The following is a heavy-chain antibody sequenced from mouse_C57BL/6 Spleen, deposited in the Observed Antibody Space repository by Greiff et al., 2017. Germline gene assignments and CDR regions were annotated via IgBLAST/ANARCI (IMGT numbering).Heavy chain of an antibody. V-gene: IGHV1-76*01. J-gene: IGHJ3*01. CDR1: GYTFTDYY. D-gene: IGHD2-4*01. Sequence: VQGVESGAELVRPGASVKLSCKASGYTFTDYYINWVKQRPGQGLEWIARIYPGSGNTYYNEKFKGKATLTAEKSSSTAYMQLSSLTSEDSAVYFCARLDYDEFAYWGQGTLVTVSA. CDR2: IYPGSGNT. CDR3: ARLDYDEFAY.